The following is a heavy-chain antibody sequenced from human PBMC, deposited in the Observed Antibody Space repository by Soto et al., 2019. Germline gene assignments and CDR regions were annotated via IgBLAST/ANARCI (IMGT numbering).Heavy chain of an antibody. CDR1: GGSISSYY. D-gene: IGHD4-17*01. J-gene: IGHJ4*02. CDR2: IYYSGST. CDR3: ASSMTTVTTSDY. Sequence: SETLSLTCTVSGGSISSYYWSWIRQPPGKGLEWIGYIYYSGSTNYNPSLKSRVTISVDTSKNQFSLKLSSVTAADTAVYYCASSMTTVTTSDYWGQGTLVTVSS. V-gene: IGHV4-59*01.